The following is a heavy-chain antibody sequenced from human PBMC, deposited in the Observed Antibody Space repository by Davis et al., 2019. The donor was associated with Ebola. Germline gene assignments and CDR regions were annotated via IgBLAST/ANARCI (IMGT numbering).Heavy chain of an antibody. CDR1: GGSISSYY. D-gene: IGHD2-15*01. J-gene: IGHJ3*02. V-gene: IGHV4-4*07. CDR2: IYTSGST. Sequence: PSETLSLTCTVSGGSISSYYWSWIRQPAGKGLEWIGRIYTSGSTNYNPSLKSRVTMSVDTSKNQFSLKLSSVTAADTAVYYCARILGVVVAATGDDAFDIWGQGTMVTVSS. CDR3: ARILGVVVAATGDDAFDI.